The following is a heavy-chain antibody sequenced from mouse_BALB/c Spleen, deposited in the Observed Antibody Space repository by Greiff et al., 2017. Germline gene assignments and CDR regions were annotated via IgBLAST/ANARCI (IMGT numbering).Heavy chain of an antibody. Sequence: EVKLMESGGDLVKPGGSLKLSCAASGFTFSSYGMSWVRQTPDKRLEWVATISSGGSYTYYPDSVKGRFTISRDNAKNTLYLQMSSLKSEDTAMYYCARLIYYGNYYAMDYWGQGTSVTVSS. CDR3: ARLIYYGNYYAMDY. CDR1: GFTFSSYG. V-gene: IGHV5-6*01. J-gene: IGHJ4*01. D-gene: IGHD2-1*01. CDR2: ISSGGSYT.